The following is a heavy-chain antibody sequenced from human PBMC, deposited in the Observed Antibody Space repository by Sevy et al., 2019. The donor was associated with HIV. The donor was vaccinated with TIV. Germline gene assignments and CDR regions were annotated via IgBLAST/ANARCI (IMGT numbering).Heavy chain of an antibody. CDR2: IEYDGSNK. Sequence: AGSLRLSCAASGFSFSSYGMHWVRQAPGKALEWMSYIEYDGSNKDYADSVKGRFTISRDNSKNTLYLQMNSLRVEDTAVFYCANEGGGEGGDHWGQGTLVTVSS. D-gene: IGHD2-21*01. J-gene: IGHJ4*02. V-gene: IGHV3-30*02. CDR3: ANEGGGEGGDH. CDR1: GFSFSSYG.